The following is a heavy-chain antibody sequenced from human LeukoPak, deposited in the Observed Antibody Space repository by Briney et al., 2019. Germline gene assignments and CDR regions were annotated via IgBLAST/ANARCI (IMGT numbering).Heavy chain of an antibody. CDR2: INPNSGGT. CDR3: ARVPAQKYSSGWGNDY. Sequence: ASVKVSCKASGYTFTGYYMHWVRQAPGQGLEWMGWINPNSGGTNYAQKFQGRVTMTRDTSISTAYMELSRLRSDDTAVYYCARVPAQKYSSGWGNDYWGQGTLVTVSS. V-gene: IGHV1-2*02. CDR1: GYTFTGYY. D-gene: IGHD6-19*01. J-gene: IGHJ4*02.